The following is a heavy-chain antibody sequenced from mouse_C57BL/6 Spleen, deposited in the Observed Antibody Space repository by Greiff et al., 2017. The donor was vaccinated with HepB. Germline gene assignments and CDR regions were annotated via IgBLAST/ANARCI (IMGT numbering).Heavy chain of an antibody. V-gene: IGHV1-74*01. J-gene: IGHJ4*01. CDR2: IHPSDSDT. CDR1: GYTFTSYW. Sequence: QVHVKQPGAELVKPGASVKVSCKASGYTFTSYWMHWVKQRPGQGLEWIGRIHPSDSDTNYNQKFKGKATLTVDKSSSTAYMQLSSLTSEDSAVYYCAIPYGNYGDYYAMDCWGQGTSVTVSS. D-gene: IGHD2-1*01. CDR3: AIPYGNYGDYYAMDC.